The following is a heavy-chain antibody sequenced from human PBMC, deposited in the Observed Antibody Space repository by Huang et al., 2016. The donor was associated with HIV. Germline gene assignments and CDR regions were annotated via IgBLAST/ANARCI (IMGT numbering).Heavy chain of an antibody. V-gene: IGHV4-34*01. J-gene: IGHJ4*02. CDR2: INHRRST. Sequence: QVRLDQWGAGLLKPSETLSLTCAVYGGSFSGYYWTWIRQSPRKGLEWIGEINHRRSTNYTPSLKRRLSMSVDTSKNQFSVKLSSVTAADTAIYYCARGRGKSGYHLQFWGQGTLVSVSS. CDR3: ARGRGKSGYHLQF. CDR1: GGSFSGYY. D-gene: IGHD5-12*01.